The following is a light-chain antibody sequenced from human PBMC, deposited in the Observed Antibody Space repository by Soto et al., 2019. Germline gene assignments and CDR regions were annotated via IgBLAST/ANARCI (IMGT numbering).Light chain of an antibody. CDR3: SSYASSITLV. Sequence: QSALTQPASVSGSPGQSITISCTGTSSDVGGYDYVSWYQQHPGKAPKLLIFDVSKRPSGVSYRSSGSKSGNTASLTISGLQAEDEADYYCSSYASSITLVFGGGTKLTVL. J-gene: IGLJ2*01. CDR2: DVS. CDR1: SSDVGGYDY. V-gene: IGLV2-14*01.